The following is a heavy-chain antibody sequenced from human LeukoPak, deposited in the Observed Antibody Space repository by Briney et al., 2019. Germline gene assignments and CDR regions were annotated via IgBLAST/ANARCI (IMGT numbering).Heavy chain of an antibody. CDR1: GYTFTSYG. V-gene: IGHV1-18*01. Sequence: ASVKASCKASGYTFTSYGISWVRQAPGQGLEWMGWISAYNGNTNYAQKLQGRVTMTTDTSTSTAYMELRSLRSDDTAVYYCARNLYSSGWWYFDYWGQGTLVTVSS. J-gene: IGHJ4*02. D-gene: IGHD6-19*01. CDR2: ISAYNGNT. CDR3: ARNLYSSGWWYFDY.